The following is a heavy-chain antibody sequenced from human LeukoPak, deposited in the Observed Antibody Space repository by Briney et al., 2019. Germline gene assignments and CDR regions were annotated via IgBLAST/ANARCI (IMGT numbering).Heavy chain of an antibody. J-gene: IGHJ4*02. V-gene: IGHV4-39*01. D-gene: IGHD1-26*01. CDR1: GGFISSSSYY. CDR3: ARHRIVGATSFDY. Sequence: SETLSLTCTVSGGFISSSSYYWGWIRQPPGKGLEWIGSIYYSGSTYYNPSLKSRVTISVDTSKNQFSLKLSSVTAADTAVYYCARHRIVGATSFDYWGQGTLVTVSS. CDR2: IYYSGST.